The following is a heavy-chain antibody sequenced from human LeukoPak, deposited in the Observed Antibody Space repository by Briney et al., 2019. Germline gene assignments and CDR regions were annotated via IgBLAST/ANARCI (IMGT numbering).Heavy chain of an antibody. CDR1: GFTFSIYA. CDR2: ISGSGGTT. CDR3: AKDGIQLWFNWFDP. D-gene: IGHD5-18*01. J-gene: IGHJ5*02. Sequence: GGSLTLSCAASGFTFSIYAMSWVRQAPGKGLEWVSAISGSGGTTYYADSVKGRFTISRDNSKNTLYLQMNSLRAEDTAVYYCAKDGIQLWFNWFDPWGQGTLVTVSS. V-gene: IGHV3-23*01.